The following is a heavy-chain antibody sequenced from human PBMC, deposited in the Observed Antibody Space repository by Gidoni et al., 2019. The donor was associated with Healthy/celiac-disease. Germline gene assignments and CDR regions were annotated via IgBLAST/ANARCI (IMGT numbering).Heavy chain of an antibody. J-gene: IGHJ4*02. D-gene: IGHD6-13*01. CDR2: INHSGST. V-gene: IGHV4-34*01. Sequence: QVQLQQWGAGLLKPSETLSLTCAVYGGSFSGYYWSWIRQPPGKGLEWIGEINHSGSTNYNPSLKSRVTISVDTSKNQFSLKLSSVTAADTAVYYCATNQQQLCYFDYWGQGTLVTVSS. CDR1: GGSFSGYY. CDR3: ATNQQQLCYFDY.